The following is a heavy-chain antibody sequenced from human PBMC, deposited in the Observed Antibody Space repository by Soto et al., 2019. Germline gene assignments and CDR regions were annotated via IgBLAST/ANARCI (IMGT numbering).Heavy chain of an antibody. V-gene: IGHV1-8*01. CDR1: GYTFTSYD. J-gene: IGHJ6*02. CDR3: AREGGYSYGDYYYYYGMDV. CDR2: MNPNSGNT. Sequence: VQLVQSGAEVKKPGASVKVSCKASGYTFTSYDINWVRQATGQGLEWMGWMNPNSGNTGYAQKFQGRVTMTRNTSISTAYMELSSLRSEDTAVYYCAREGGYSYGDYYYYYGMDVWGQGTTVTVSS. D-gene: IGHD5-18*01.